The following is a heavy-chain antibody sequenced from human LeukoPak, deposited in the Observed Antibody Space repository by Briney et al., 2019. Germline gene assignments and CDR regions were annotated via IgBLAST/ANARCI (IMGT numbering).Heavy chain of an antibody. Sequence: SETLSLTCTVSGGSISSSSYYWGWIRQPPGKGLEWIGSIYYSGSTYYNPSLKSRVTISVDTSKNQFSLKLSSVTAADTAVYYCARESYCSSTSCSGGFDPWGQGTLVTVSS. CDR3: ARESYCSSTSCSGGFDP. D-gene: IGHD2-2*01. V-gene: IGHV4-39*07. J-gene: IGHJ5*02. CDR1: GGSISSSSYY. CDR2: IYYSGST.